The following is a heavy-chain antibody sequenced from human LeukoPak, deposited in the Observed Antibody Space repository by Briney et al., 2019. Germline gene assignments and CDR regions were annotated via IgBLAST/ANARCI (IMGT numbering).Heavy chain of an antibody. Sequence: PGGSLRLSCAASGFTFSRYGMHWVRQAPGTGLEWVAVIWSDGSNKDYVDSVKGRFTISRDNSKNTLYLQMNSLRPEDTAVYYCATDRGGAPFDYWGQGTLVTISS. CDR1: GFTFSRYG. D-gene: IGHD2-21*01. V-gene: IGHV3-33*01. CDR3: ATDRGGAPFDY. J-gene: IGHJ4*02. CDR2: IWSDGSNK.